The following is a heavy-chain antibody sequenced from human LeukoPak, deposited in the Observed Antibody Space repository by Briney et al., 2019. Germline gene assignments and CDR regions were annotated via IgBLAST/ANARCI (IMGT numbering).Heavy chain of an antibody. J-gene: IGHJ3*02. CDR2: MSYSGSA. V-gene: IGHV4-59*08. CDR3: ARHLYPPIAARQPDDAFDI. CDR1: GGSISTYY. Sequence: SETLSLTCTVSGGSISTYYWNWIRQPPGKGLEWIGYMSYSGSANYNPSLKSRVTISVDMSKNHFSLNLNSVTAADTAVYYCARHLYPPIAARQPDDAFDIWGQGTMVTVSS. D-gene: IGHD6-6*01.